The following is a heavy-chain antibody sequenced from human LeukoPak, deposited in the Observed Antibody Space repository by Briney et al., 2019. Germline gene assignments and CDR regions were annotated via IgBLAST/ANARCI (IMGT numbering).Heavy chain of an antibody. Sequence: GGSLRLSCAASGFTFSSYWMTWVRQAPGKGLEWVANIKEDGGEGYYVDSVKGRFTVSRDNAKNSLYLQMNSLRAEDTAVYYCARETLDGWFDPWGQGTLVTVSS. J-gene: IGHJ5*02. CDR3: ARETLDGWFDP. D-gene: IGHD5-24*01. CDR2: IKEDGGEG. CDR1: GFTFSSYW. V-gene: IGHV3-7*01.